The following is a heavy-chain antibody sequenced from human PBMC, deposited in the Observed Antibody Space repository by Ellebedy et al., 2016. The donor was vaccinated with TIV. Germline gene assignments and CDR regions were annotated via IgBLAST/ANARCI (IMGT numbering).Heavy chain of an antibody. V-gene: IGHV1-69*04. CDR1: GGTFTSYA. CDR2: IIPILGIA. Sequence: SVKVSXXASGGTFTSYAISWVRQAPGQGLEWMGRIIPILGIANYAQKFQGRVTITADKSTSTAYMDLSSLGSEDTAVYYCARDGAGYDSSGYYPIEDYYYYGMDVWGQGTTVTVSS. D-gene: IGHD3-22*01. CDR3: ARDGAGYDSSGYYPIEDYYYYGMDV. J-gene: IGHJ6*02.